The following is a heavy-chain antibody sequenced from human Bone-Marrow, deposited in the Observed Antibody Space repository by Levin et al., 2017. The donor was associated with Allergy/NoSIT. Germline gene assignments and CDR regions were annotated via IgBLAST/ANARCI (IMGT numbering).Heavy chain of an antibody. CDR1: GASISSSIYF. Sequence: SETLSLTCTVSGASISSSIYFWGWIRQPPGKGLEWIGSIYYSVTTHYNPSLKSRVTISVDASKNRLSLRLRSVTAADTAMYYCARLEDSGGYYGGWFDPWGQGTLVTVSS. D-gene: IGHD3-22*01. CDR2: IYYSVTT. V-gene: IGHV4-39*01. J-gene: IGHJ5*02. CDR3: ARLEDSGGYYGGWFDP.